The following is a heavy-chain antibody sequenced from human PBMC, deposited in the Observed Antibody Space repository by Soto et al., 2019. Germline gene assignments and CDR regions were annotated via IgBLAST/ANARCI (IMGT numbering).Heavy chain of an antibody. CDR1: GYSFTSYW. D-gene: IGHD3-16*01. CDR2: IYPGDSDT. Sequence: EVQLVQSGAEVKKPGESLQISCKGSGYSFTSYWIGWVRQMPGKGLEWMGIIYPGDSDTRYSPSFQGQVTISADKSISTAYLQWSSLKASDTAMYYCARGGGWAARTDYYYYYMDVWGKGTTVTVSS. V-gene: IGHV5-51*03. CDR3: ARGGGWAARTDYYYYYMDV. J-gene: IGHJ6*03.